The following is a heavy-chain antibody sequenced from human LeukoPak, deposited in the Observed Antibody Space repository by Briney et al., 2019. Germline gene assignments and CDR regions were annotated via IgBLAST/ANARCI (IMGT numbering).Heavy chain of an antibody. CDR2: INPNSGGT. CDR3: ASLFTVTTWDPYNWFDP. J-gene: IGHJ5*02. V-gene: IGHV1-2*06. Sequence: ASVKVSCKASGYTFTGYYMHWVRQAPGQGLEWMGRINPNSGGTSYAQKFQGRVTMTRDTSISTAYMELSRLRSDDTAVYYCASLFTVTTWDPYNWFDPWGQGTLVTVSS. D-gene: IGHD4-11*01. CDR1: GYTFTGYY.